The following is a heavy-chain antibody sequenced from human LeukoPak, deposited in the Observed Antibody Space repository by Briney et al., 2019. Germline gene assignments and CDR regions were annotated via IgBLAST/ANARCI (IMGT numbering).Heavy chain of an antibody. CDR1: GGSISSYY. Sequence: KPSETLSLTCTVSGGSISSYYWSWIRQPPGKGLEWIGYIYYSGSTNYNPSLKSRVTISVDTSKNQFSLKLSSVTAADTAVYYCARHVVVGATIAFDIWGQGTMVTVSS. CDR2: IYYSGST. CDR3: ARHVVVGATIAFDI. D-gene: IGHD1-26*01. V-gene: IGHV4-59*08. J-gene: IGHJ3*02.